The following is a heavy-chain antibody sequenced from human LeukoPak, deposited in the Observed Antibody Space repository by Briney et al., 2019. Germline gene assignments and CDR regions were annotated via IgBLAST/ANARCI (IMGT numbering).Heavy chain of an antibody. CDR1: GGTFSSYA. CDR2: IIPILGIA. V-gene: IGHV1-69*04. Sequence: ASVKVSCKASGGTFSSYAISWVRQAPGQGLEWMRRIIPILGIANYAQKFQGRVTITADKSTSTAYMELSSLRSEDTAVYYCARIGERPYYYDSSGYHDSDYRGQGTLVTVSS. D-gene: IGHD3-22*01. CDR3: ARIGERPYYYDSSGYHDSDY. J-gene: IGHJ4*02.